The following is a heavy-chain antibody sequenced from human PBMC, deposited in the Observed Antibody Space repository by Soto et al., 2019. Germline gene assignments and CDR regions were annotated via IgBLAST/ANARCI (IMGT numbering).Heavy chain of an antibody. CDR2: IYDNDST. CDR1: GGSISSGGYY. V-gene: IGHV4-31*03. Sequence: QVQLQESGPGLVKPSQTLSLTCTVSGGSISSGGYYWSWIRQHPGKGLEWIGYIYDNDSTYYNPSIKSRVTMSVDMSRNQFSLKLSSATAADTAVYYCARHHMAATDMYFDYWGQGTLVTVSS. J-gene: IGHJ4*02. D-gene: IGHD6-19*01. CDR3: ARHHMAATDMYFDY.